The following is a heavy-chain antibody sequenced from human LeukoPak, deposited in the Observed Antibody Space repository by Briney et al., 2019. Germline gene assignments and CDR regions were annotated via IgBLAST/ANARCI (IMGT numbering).Heavy chain of an antibody. J-gene: IGHJ4*02. CDR1: GYTFTSYD. D-gene: IGHD5-18*01. Sequence: ASVKVSCKASGYTFTSYDINWVRQATGQGLEWMGWMNPNSGNTGYAQKFQGRVTMTRNTSISTAYMELSSLRSEDTAVYYCARDQPSSGYSSDWGLGTLVTVSS. V-gene: IGHV1-8*01. CDR2: MNPNSGNT. CDR3: ARDQPSSGYSSD.